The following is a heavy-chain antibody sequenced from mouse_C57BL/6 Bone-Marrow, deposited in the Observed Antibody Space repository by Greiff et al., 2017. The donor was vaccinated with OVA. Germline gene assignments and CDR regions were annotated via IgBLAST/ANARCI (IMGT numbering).Heavy chain of an antibody. D-gene: IGHD2-5*01. V-gene: IGHV1-19*01. CDR2: INPYNGGT. CDR1: GYTFTDYY. CDR3: AREGAYYSNYEAD. Sequence: VQLQQSGPVLVKPGASVKMSCKASGYTFTDYYMNWVKQSHGKSLEWIGVINPYNGGTSYNQKFKGKATLTVDKSSSTAYMELNSLTSEDSAVYYCAREGAYYSNYEADWGQGTLVTVSA. J-gene: IGHJ3*01.